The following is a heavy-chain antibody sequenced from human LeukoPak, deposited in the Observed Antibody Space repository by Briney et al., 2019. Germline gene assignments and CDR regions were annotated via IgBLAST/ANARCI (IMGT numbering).Heavy chain of an antibody. J-gene: IGHJ6*02. CDR3: ARDREYSSPWDYYYYYGMDV. D-gene: IGHD6-6*01. CDR1: GGTFSSYA. Sequence: ASVKVSCKASGGTFSSYAISWVRQAPGQGLEWMGWISAYNGNTNYAQKLQGRVTMTTDTSTSTAYMELRSLRSDDTAVYYCARDREYSSPWDYYYYYGMDVWGQGTTVTVSS. V-gene: IGHV1-18*01. CDR2: ISAYNGNT.